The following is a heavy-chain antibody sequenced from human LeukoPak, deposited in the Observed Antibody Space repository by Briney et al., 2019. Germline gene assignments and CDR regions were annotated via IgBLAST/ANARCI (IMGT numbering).Heavy chain of an antibody. Sequence: PSGTLSLTCGVSGGSISNTNWWTWVRQPPGKGLEWIGEVNLQGSTNYNPSLKSRVAISVDKSENHISLKLTSVTAEDTAVYYCARGLCSGGSCLSITPYFDYWGQGTLVTVSS. J-gene: IGHJ4*02. V-gene: IGHV4-4*02. CDR2: VNLQGST. CDR3: ARGLCSGGSCLSITPYFDY. D-gene: IGHD2-15*01. CDR1: GGSISNTNW.